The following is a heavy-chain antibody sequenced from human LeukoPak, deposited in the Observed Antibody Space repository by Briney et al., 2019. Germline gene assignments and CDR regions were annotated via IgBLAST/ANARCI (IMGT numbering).Heavy chain of an antibody. V-gene: IGHV3-48*03. D-gene: IGHD3-3*01. Sequence: PGGPLRLSCAAAGFTFSSYEMNGVRQAAGKGRELGSYISSSGSTIYYADPVKGRFTISRDNAKNSLYLQMNSLRAEDTAVYYCARVNYDFWSGYTYYYYYYYMDVWGKGTTVTISS. CDR1: GFTFSSYE. CDR2: ISSSGSTI. CDR3: ARVNYDFWSGYTYYYYYYYMDV. J-gene: IGHJ6*03.